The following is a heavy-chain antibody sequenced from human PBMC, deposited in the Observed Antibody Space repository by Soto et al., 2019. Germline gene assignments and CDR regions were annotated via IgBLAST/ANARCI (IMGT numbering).Heavy chain of an antibody. CDR2: IVVGSGNT. CDR3: AARGATGSSYYSGLDV. V-gene: IGHV1-58*01. J-gene: IGHJ6*02. Sequence: ASVKVSCKASGYTFTSSAVQWVRQARGQRLEWIGWIVVGSGNTNYAQQFRERVTITRDMSTGTAYMQLSSLRSDDTAVYYCAARGATGSSYYSGLDVWGQGTTVTVSS. D-gene: IGHD3-16*01. CDR1: GYTFTSSA.